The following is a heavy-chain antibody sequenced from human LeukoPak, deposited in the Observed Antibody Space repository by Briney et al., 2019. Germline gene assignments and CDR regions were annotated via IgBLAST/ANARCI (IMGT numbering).Heavy chain of an antibody. D-gene: IGHD3-22*01. V-gene: IGHV4-34*01. CDR1: DGSFSGYY. Sequence: SETLSLTCAVYDGSFSGYYCSWIRQPPGKGLEWIGEINHSGSTNYNPSLKSRVTISVDTSKNQFSLKLSSVTAADTAVYYCARERFPYYYDSSGQDHYFDYWGQGTLVTVSS. CDR3: ARERFPYYYDSSGQDHYFDY. CDR2: INHSGST. J-gene: IGHJ4*02.